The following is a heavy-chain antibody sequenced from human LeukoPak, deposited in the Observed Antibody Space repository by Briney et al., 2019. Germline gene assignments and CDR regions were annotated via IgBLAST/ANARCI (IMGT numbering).Heavy chain of an antibody. V-gene: IGHV1-2*06. CDR1: GYTFTGYY. J-gene: IGHJ4*02. D-gene: IGHD3-10*01. CDR2: INPNSGGT. Sequence: ASMKVSCKASGYTFTGYYMHWVRQAPGQGLEWMGRINPNSGGTNYAQKFQGRVTMTRDTSISTAYMELSRLRSDDTAAYYCARINYYGSGSYYNLDRYYFDYWGQGTLVTVSS. CDR3: ARINYYGSGSYYNLDRYYFDY.